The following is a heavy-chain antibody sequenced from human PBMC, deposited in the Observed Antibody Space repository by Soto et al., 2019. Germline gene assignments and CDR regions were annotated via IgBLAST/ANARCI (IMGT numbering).Heavy chain of an antibody. CDR3: ARRRLMVPGAFDI. J-gene: IGHJ3*02. Sequence: ASVKVSCKASGYTFTSYYMHWVRQAPGQGLEWMGIINPSGGSTSYAQKFQGRVTMTRDTSTSTVYMELSSLRSEDAAVYYCARRRLMVPGAFDIWGQGTMVTVSS. CDR1: GYTFTSYY. V-gene: IGHV1-46*03. D-gene: IGHD2-8*01. CDR2: INPSGGST.